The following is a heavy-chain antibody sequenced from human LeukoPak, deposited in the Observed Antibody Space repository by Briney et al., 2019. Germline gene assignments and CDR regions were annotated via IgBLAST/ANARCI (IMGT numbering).Heavy chain of an antibody. Sequence: GGSLRLSCAASGFTFSSYSMNWVSQAPGKGLEWVSSISSSSSYIYYADSVKGRFTISRDNAKNSLYLQMNSLRAEDTAVYYCARDRYDYVWGSYGYWGQGTLVTVSS. V-gene: IGHV3-21*01. J-gene: IGHJ4*02. CDR2: ISSSSSYI. CDR1: GFTFSSYS. CDR3: ARDRYDYVWGSYGY. D-gene: IGHD3-16*01.